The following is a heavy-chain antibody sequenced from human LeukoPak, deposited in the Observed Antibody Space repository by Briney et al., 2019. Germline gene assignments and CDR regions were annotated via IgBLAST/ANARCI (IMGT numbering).Heavy chain of an antibody. CDR3: AKGGYSSSWYLRFYAFDI. V-gene: IGHV3-9*01. D-gene: IGHD6-13*01. J-gene: IGHJ3*02. CDR1: GFTFDDYA. CDR2: ISWNSGSI. Sequence: GSSLRLSCAASGFTFDDYAMHWVRQAPGKGLEWVSGISWNSGSIGYADSVKGRFTISRDNAKNSLYLQMNSLRAEDTALYYCAKGGYSSSWYLRFYAFDIWDQGTMVTVSS.